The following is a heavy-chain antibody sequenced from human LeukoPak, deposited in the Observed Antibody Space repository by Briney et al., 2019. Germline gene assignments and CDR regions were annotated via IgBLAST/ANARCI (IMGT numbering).Heavy chain of an antibody. V-gene: IGHV1-69*13. CDR3: ARHTLGYNWNYVPYDGMDV. J-gene: IGHJ6*02. Sequence: ASVKVSCEASGGTFSSYAISWVRQAPGQGLEWMGGIIPIFGTANYAQKFQGRVTITADESTSTAYMELSSLRSEDTAVYYCARHTLGYNWNYVPYDGMDVWGQGTTVTVSS. D-gene: IGHD1-7*01. CDR1: GGTFSSYA. CDR2: IIPIFGTA.